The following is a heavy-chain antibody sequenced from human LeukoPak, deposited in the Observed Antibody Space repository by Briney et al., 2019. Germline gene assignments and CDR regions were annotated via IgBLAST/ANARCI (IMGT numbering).Heavy chain of an antibody. J-gene: IGHJ4*02. Sequence: KASETLSLTCAVSGYSISSGYYWGWIRQPPGKGLEWVGSIYHSGSTYYNPSLKSRVTISVDTSKNQFSLKLSSLTAADTSVSYVARDGGGGNLGGPFDYWGQGTLVTVSS. V-gene: IGHV4-38-2*01. CDR3: ARDGGGGNLGGPFDY. D-gene: IGHD3-16*01. CDR2: IYHSGST. CDR1: GYSISSGYY.